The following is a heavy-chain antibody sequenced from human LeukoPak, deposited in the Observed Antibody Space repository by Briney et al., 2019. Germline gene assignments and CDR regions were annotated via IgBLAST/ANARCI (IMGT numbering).Heavy chain of an antibody. CDR2: IYYSGST. CDR3: ARHQDDSSEIPLDY. D-gene: IGHD3-22*01. J-gene: IGHJ4*02. V-gene: IGHV4-39*01. CDR1: GGSISSSSYY. Sequence: PSETLSLTCTVSGGSISSSSYYWGWIRQPPGKGLEWIGSIYYSGSTYYNPSLKSRVTVSVDTSKNQFSLKLSSVTAADTAVYYCARHQDDSSEIPLDYWGQGTLVTVSS.